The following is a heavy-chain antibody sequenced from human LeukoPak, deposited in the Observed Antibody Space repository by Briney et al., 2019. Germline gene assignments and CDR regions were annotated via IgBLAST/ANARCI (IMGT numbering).Heavy chain of an antibody. Sequence: SETLSLTCTVSGGSISTTSYFWVWIRQPPGEGLEWIGSIYYSGTTYYNSSLKSRVTISIERSKNHFSLNLSSLTAADTAVYYCARVYSSTHNWFDTWGQGTQVTVSS. CDR3: ARVYSSTHNWFDT. V-gene: IGHV4-39*07. D-gene: IGHD2-2*01. CDR2: IYYSGTT. CDR1: GGSISTTSYF. J-gene: IGHJ5*02.